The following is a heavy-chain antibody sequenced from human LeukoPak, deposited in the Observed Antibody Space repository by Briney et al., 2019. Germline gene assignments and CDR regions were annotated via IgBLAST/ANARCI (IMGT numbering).Heavy chain of an antibody. CDR3: ASEGHDAFDI. CDR2: ISYDGSNK. V-gene: IGHV3-30-3*01. D-gene: IGHD3-10*01. J-gene: IGHJ3*02. Sequence: GGSLRLSRAASGFTFSSYAMHWVRQAPGKGLEWVAVISYDGSNKYYADSVKGRFTISRDNSKNTLYLQMNSLRAEDTAVYYCASEGHDAFDIWGQGTMVTVSS. CDR1: GFTFSSYA.